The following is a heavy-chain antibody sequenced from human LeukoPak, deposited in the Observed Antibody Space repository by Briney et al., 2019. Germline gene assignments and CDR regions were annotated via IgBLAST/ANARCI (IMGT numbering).Heavy chain of an antibody. J-gene: IGHJ4*02. D-gene: IGHD6-19*01. CDR3: ARDSSQYSSAWYDY. Sequence: GSLRLSCAASGFTFSGYSMMRVRQAPGRGLEWVTYIRSSGSTIYYADSVKGRFTISRDNAKNSLYLQMDSLRAEDTAVYHCARDSSQYSSAWYDYWGQGTLVTVSS. CDR2: IRSSGSTI. CDR1: GFTFSGYS. V-gene: IGHV3-48*01.